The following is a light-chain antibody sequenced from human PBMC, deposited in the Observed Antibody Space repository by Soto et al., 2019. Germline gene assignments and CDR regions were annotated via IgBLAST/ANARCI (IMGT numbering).Light chain of an antibody. CDR3: QERGRWPRAT. CDR2: GAS. J-gene: IGKJ4*01. Sequence: EIVLTQSPDTLSLSPGERATLSCRASQSISSTYVAWYQQKPGQAPRLLLSGASGWATGIPARFSGSGSRTDFTLTISSLEPEDIAVYYCQERGRWPRATFGGGTKVEMK. CDR1: QSISSTY. V-gene: IGKV3-11*01.